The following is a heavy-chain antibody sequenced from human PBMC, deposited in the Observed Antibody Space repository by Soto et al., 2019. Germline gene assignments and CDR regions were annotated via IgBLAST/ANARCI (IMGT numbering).Heavy chain of an antibody. Sequence: QVQLVESGGGVVQPGRSLRLSCAAYGFTFSSYGMHWVRQAPDKGLEWVAGISFDGSNKNYADSVKGRFTIYRDNSKNKLYLQMNSPRAEDTAVYYCAKDGPSGRGGNSFDPWGQGTPVTVSS. CDR2: ISFDGSNK. CDR1: GFTFSSYG. D-gene: IGHD1-26*01. J-gene: IGHJ5*02. V-gene: IGHV3-30*18. CDR3: AKDGPSGRGGNSFDP.